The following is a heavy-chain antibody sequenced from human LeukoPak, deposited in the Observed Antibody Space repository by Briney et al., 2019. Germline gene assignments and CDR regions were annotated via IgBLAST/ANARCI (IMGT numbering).Heavy chain of an antibody. CDR1: GFTFSNYA. D-gene: IGHD6-6*01. V-gene: IGHV3-30*02. CDR3: AKAIHSSSSGVVDY. J-gene: IGHJ4*02. Sequence: PGGSLRLPCAASGFTFSNYAMHWVRQAPGKGLEWVTFIRYDGSNKYYAESVKGRFTISRDNSKNTLYLQMSSLRAEDTAVYYCAKAIHSSSSGVVDYWGQGTLVTVSS. CDR2: IRYDGSNK.